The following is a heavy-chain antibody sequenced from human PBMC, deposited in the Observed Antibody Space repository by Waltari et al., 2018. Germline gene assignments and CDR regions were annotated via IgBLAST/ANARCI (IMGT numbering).Heavy chain of an antibody. D-gene: IGHD2-21*01. V-gene: IGHV1-46*01. CDR2: THPIGGDA. Sequence: QVQLVQSGPEVEKPGASVRVSCKTSGYSFTAYYIQWVRQAPGQGLEWMGITHPIGGDATAVQKFQGRVTMTTDTSTSKVYMELRSLRSEDTAVYFCAREFHGGHYDYWGQGTLVTVSS. CDR3: AREFHGGHYDY. J-gene: IGHJ4*02. CDR1: GYSFTAYY.